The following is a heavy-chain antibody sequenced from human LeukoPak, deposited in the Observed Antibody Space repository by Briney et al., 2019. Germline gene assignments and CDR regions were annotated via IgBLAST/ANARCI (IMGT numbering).Heavy chain of an antibody. CDR3: AACSSSWFCYYYYYIDV. CDR1: GYTFTSYG. CDR2: ISAYNGNT. J-gene: IGHJ6*03. V-gene: IGHV1-18*01. D-gene: IGHD6-13*01. Sequence: ASVKVSCKASGYTFTSYGISWVRQAPGQGLEWMGWISAYNGNTNYAQKLQGRVTMTTDTSTSTAYMELRSLRSEDTAVYYCAACSSSWFCYYYYYIDVWGKGTTVTVSS.